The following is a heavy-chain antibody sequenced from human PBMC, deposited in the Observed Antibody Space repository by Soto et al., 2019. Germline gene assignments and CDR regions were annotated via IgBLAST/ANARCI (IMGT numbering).Heavy chain of an antibody. D-gene: IGHD3-10*01. CDR1: GGSISSYC. J-gene: IGHJ3*02. V-gene: IGHV4-59*08. CDR2: IYYSGST. CDR3: ARRYGGAFDI. Sequence: PSQTPSLTCTVAGGSISSYCWSWIRQPPGKGLEWIGYIYYSGSTYYNPSLKSRVTISVDTSKNQFSLKLSSVTAADTAVYYCARRYGGAFDIWGQGTMVTVSS.